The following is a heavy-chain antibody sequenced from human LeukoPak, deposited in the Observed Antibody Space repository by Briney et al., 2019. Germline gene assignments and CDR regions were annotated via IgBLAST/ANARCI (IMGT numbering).Heavy chain of an antibody. Sequence: GGSLRLSCAASGFTFSSYGMQWVRQAPGKGLEWVAFIRYDGSNEYYADSVRGRFTISRDNSKNTLYLQMNSLRAEDTAVYYCAKEPSRYCSGGTCYYHYMDVWGKGTTVTISS. CDR1: GFTFSSYG. CDR2: IRYDGSNE. D-gene: IGHD2-15*01. CDR3: AKEPSRYCSGGTCYYHYMDV. V-gene: IGHV3-30*02. J-gene: IGHJ6*03.